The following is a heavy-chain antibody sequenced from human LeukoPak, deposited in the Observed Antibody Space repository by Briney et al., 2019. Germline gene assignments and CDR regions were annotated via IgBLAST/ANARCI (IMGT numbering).Heavy chain of an antibody. CDR3: ARDPNSSGYYGIDY. Sequence: KNSETLSLTCTVSGGSISSGSYYWSWIRQPAGKGLEWIGRIYTSGSTNYNPSLKSRVTMSVDTSKNQFSLKLSSVTAADTAVYYCARDPNSSGYYGIDYWGQGTLVTVSS. CDR1: GGSISSGSYY. J-gene: IGHJ4*02. D-gene: IGHD3-22*01. CDR2: IYTSGST. V-gene: IGHV4-61*02.